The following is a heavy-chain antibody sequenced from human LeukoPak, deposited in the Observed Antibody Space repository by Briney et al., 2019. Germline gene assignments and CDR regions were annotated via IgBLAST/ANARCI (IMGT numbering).Heavy chain of an antibody. Sequence: GESLRLSCAASAFTFSSYAMNWVRQAPGKGLEWVSAIRSSGSSTYYADSVKGRFTISRDNSKNTLYLQMNSLRAEDTAVYYCAKDRGQLVPKYNWFDPWGQGTLVTVAS. CDR2: IRSSGSST. D-gene: IGHD6-6*01. CDR1: AFTFSSYA. V-gene: IGHV3-23*01. J-gene: IGHJ5*02. CDR3: AKDRGQLVPKYNWFDP.